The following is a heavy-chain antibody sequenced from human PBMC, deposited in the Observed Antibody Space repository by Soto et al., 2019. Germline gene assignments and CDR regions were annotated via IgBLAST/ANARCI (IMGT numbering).Heavy chain of an antibody. CDR3: ARGDNPEY. V-gene: IGHV3-7*01. J-gene: IGHJ4*02. CDR2: INEDGSEK. Sequence: GGSLRLSCAASGFTFSSHWMTWVRQTPGKGLEWVANINEDGSEKYYVDSVKGRFTISRDNAKNSLYLQMSSLRAEDTAVFYCARGDNPEYWGQGTLVTVSS. CDR1: GFTFSSHW. D-gene: IGHD1-1*01.